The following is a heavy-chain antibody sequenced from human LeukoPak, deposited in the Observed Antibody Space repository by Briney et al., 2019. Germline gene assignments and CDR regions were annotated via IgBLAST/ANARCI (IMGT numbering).Heavy chain of an antibody. CDR3: AGGGSAGARLAYYYYMDV. CDR2: IIPIFGTA. CDR1: GGTFSSHA. Sequence: SVKVSCKASGGTFSSHAISWVRQAPGQGLEWMGGIIPIFGTANYAQKFQGRVTITTDESTSTAYMELSSLRSEDTAVYYCAGGGSAGARLAYYYYMDVWGKGTTVTVSS. J-gene: IGHJ6*03. V-gene: IGHV1-69*05. D-gene: IGHD3-16*01.